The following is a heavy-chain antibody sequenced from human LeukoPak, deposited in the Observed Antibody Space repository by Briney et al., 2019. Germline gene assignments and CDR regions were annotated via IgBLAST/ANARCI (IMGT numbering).Heavy chain of an antibody. D-gene: IGHD3-22*01. CDR1: GFTFSSYA. CDR3: ARVHQNYYDSSGYDAFDI. J-gene: IGHJ3*02. CDR2: ISYDGSNK. V-gene: IGHV3-30*04. Sequence: GGSLRLSCAPSGFTFSSYAMHWVRQAPGKGLEWVAVISYDGSNKYYADSVKGRFTISRDNAKNSLYLQMNSLRAEDTAVYYCARVHQNYYDSSGYDAFDIWGQGTMVTVSS.